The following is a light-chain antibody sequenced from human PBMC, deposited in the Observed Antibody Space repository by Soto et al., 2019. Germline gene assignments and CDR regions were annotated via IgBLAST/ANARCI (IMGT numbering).Light chain of an antibody. V-gene: IGLV3-21*02. J-gene: IGLJ6*01. CDR1: NLGSKS. CDR3: QVWDSSGDQYV. CDR2: DDS. Sequence: SYELTQPPSVSVAPGQTARITCGGHNLGSKSVHWYQQRPGQAPVLVIYDDSDRPSGIPARFSGSKSRNTATLTISRVEAGDEADYYCQVWDSSGDQYVFGSGTQLAVL.